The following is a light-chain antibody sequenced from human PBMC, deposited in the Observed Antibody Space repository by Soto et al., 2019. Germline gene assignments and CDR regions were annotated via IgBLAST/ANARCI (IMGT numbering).Light chain of an antibody. Sequence: DIQMTQSRSSLSASVGDRVTITCRASQGINNYLVWYQQKPGKLPKLLISGASTVQSGVPSRFSGSQSGTDFTLTISSLQPEDVATYYCQKFNSAPFTFGPGTKVDIK. V-gene: IGKV1-27*01. CDR1: QGINNY. CDR3: QKFNSAPFT. CDR2: GAS. J-gene: IGKJ3*01.